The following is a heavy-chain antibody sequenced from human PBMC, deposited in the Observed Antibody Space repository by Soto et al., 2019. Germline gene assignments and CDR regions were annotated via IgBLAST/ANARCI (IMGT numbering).Heavy chain of an antibody. CDR3: ARVGRPYNWFDP. J-gene: IGHJ5*02. CDR1: GFTFTSYS. D-gene: IGHD1-26*01. Sequence: GGSLRLSCTASGFTFTSYSMNWVRQAPGKGLEWVSYISTSGTTIYYADSVKGRFTISRDNAKNSLHLQMNSLRAEDTAVYYCARVGRPYNWFDPWGQGTLVTVSS. CDR2: ISTSGTTI. V-gene: IGHV3-48*01.